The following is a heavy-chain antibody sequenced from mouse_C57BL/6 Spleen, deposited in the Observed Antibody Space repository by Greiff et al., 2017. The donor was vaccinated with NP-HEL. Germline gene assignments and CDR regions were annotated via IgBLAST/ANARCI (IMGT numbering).Heavy chain of an antibody. J-gene: IGHJ1*03. CDR1: GYAFSSSW. V-gene: IGHV1-82*01. CDR2: IYPGDGDT. D-gene: IGHD4-1*01. Sequence: QVQLQQSGPELVKPGASVKISCKASGYAFSSSWMNWVKQRPGKGLEWIGRIYPGDGDTNYNGKFKGKATLTADQSSSTAYMQLSSLTSEDSAVYFCARGNWDSGYFGVWGTGTTVTISS. CDR3: ARGNWDSGYFGV.